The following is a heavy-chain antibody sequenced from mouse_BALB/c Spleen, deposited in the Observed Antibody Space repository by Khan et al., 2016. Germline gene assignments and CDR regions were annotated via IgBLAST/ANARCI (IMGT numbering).Heavy chain of an antibody. D-gene: IGHD2-4*01. CDR2: IDTNTGEP. J-gene: IGHJ3*01. Sequence: QIQLVQSGPELKKPGETVKISCKASGYCFTNYGMNWVKQAPGKGLKWMGWIDTNTGEPTYAEEFKGRFAFSLETSAITAYLQINNLKDDDTATYFCARWGYDYAWFAYWGQGTLVTVSA. V-gene: IGHV9-3*02. CDR1: GYCFTNYG. CDR3: ARWGYDYAWFAY.